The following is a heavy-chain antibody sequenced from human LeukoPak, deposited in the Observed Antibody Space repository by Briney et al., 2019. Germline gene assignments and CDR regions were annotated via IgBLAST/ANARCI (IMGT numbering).Heavy chain of an antibody. V-gene: IGHV1-46*01. CDR1: GYTFTSYY. J-gene: IGHJ5*02. D-gene: IGHD3-22*01. CDR2: INPSGGST. CDR3: ARETFRSGYYKNNWFDP. Sequence: ASVKVSCKASGYTFTSYYMHWVRQAPGQGLEWMGIINPSGGSTSYAQKFQGRVTMTRDTSTSTVYMELSSLRSEDTAVYYCARETFRSGYYKNNWFDPWGQGTLVTVSS.